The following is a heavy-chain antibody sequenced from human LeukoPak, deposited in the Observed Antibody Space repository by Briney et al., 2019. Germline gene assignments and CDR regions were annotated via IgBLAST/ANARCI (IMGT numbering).Heavy chain of an antibody. CDR1: GSSLSRGYY. CDR3: AKSNGYGLIDI. Sequence: SETLSLTCTVSGSSLSRGYYWGWIRQPPGKALEWIGNIFYSGSTYYSPSLKSRVTISLDTSRNQFSLKLNSVTAADTAVYYCAKSNGYGLIDIWGQGTMVTVSS. J-gene: IGHJ3*02. D-gene: IGHD3-22*01. CDR2: IFYSGST. V-gene: IGHV4-38-2*02.